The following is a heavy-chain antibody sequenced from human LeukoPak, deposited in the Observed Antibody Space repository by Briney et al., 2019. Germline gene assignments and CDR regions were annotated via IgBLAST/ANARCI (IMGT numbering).Heavy chain of an antibody. D-gene: IGHD3-9*01. CDR1: GFTISSNY. CDR2: IYYSGST. J-gene: IGHJ3*02. Sequence: GSLRLSCAASGFTISSNYMSWVRQPPGKGLEWIGSIYYSGSTYYNPSLKSRVTISVDTSKNQFSLKLSSVTAADTAVYYCARHNVRDYDISTGYTDAFDIWGQGTMVTVSS. V-gene: IGHV4-39*01. CDR3: ARHNVRDYDISTGYTDAFDI.